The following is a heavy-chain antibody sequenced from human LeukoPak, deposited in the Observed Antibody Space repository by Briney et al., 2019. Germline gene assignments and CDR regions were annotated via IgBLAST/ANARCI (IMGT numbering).Heavy chain of an antibody. CDR1: GFTFSSYG. D-gene: IGHD6-19*01. Sequence: GRSLRLSCAASGFTFSSYGMHWLRQAPGKGLEWVAVISYDGSNKYYADSAKRRFTISRDNSKNTLYLQMNSLRAEDTAVYYCAKALRSRASIAVAGGWGQGTLVTVSS. J-gene: IGHJ4*02. CDR3: AKALRSRASIAVAGG. CDR2: ISYDGSNK. V-gene: IGHV3-30*18.